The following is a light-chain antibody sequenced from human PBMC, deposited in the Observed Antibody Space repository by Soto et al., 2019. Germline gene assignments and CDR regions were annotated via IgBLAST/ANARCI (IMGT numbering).Light chain of an antibody. CDR1: QSVYSN. J-gene: IGKJ5*01. CDR3: QYSTRSPIT. V-gene: IGKV3-15*01. CDR2: GAS. Sequence: EIQRKLCPAKLTESPGESATLSCRASQSVYSNLAWYQQRPGQAPRLLIYGASSRATGVPARFSGRGSGTEFTLPTISRLHSEYFASYCRQYSTRSPITSCQGTLLEI.